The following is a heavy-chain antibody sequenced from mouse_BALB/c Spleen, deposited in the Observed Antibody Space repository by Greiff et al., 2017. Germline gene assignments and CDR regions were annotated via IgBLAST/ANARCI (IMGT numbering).Heavy chain of an antibody. CDR2: ISYSGST. J-gene: IGHJ2*01. CDR3: ARTGLRGY. D-gene: IGHD1-1*01. Sequence: DVKLVESGPGLVKPSQSLSLTCTVTGYSITSDYAWNWIRQFPGNKLEWMGYISYSGSTSYNPSLKSRISITRDTSKNQFFLQLNSVTTEDTATYYCARTGLRGYWGQGTTLTVSS. V-gene: IGHV3-2*02. CDR1: GYSITSDYA.